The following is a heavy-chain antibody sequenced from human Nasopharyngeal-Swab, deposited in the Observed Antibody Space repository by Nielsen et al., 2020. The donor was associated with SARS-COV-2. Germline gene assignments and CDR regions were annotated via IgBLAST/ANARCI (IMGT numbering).Heavy chain of an antibody. CDR3: ARLVGYGMDV. CDR1: GFIFSNYS. CDR2: ISYDGNDK. Sequence: GGSLRLSCAASGFIFSNYSMHWVRQAPGKGLEWVAVISYDGNDKYYADSVRGRFTISRDKSKSTPSLQMYSLRADDTAVYYCARLVGYGMDVWGQGTTVTVSS. V-gene: IGHV3-30*03. J-gene: IGHJ6*02. D-gene: IGHD1-26*01.